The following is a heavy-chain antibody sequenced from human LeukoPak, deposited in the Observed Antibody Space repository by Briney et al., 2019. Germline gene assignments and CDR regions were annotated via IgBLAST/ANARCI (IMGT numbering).Heavy chain of an antibody. CDR2: ISAYNGST. D-gene: IGHD3-10*01. CDR1: LYTFTSYV. Sequence: AAVNVSCKCSLYTFTSYVISGVRQAPGQGLEWVGWISAYNGSTNYAQKLQGRVNMTTDPSTSTAYMELRSLRSDDTAVYYCGRERWAVGGPRRWYGSEYYFEYWGQGALVTVSS. CDR3: GRERWAVGGPRRWYGSEYYFEY. V-gene: IGHV1-18*01. J-gene: IGHJ4*02.